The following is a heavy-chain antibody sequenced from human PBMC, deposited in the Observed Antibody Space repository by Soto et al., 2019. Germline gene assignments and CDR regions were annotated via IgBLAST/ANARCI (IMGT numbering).Heavy chain of an antibody. Sequence: EVQLVESGGGLVQPGGSLRVSCAASGFTFSSYWMNWVRQAPGKGLEWVANIRQDGSEKYYVDSVKGRFIISRDNAKNSLFLQMNSLRAEDTAVYYCASRPVYTSSWSSFDNWGQGTLVTVSS. D-gene: IGHD6-13*01. J-gene: IGHJ4*02. V-gene: IGHV3-7*01. CDR2: IRQDGSEK. CDR1: GFTFSSYW. CDR3: ASRPVYTSSWSSFDN.